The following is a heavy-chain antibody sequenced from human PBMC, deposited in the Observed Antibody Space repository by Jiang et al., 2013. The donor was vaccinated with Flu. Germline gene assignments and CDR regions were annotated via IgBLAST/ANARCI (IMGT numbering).Heavy chain of an antibody. Sequence: NPSGGSTSYAQKFQGRVTMTRDTSTSTVYMELSSLRSEDTAVYYCARALRRHYGSGSPFDYWGQGTLVTVSS. D-gene: IGHD3-10*01. V-gene: IGHV1-46*01. CDR3: ARALRRHYGSGSPFDY. J-gene: IGHJ4*02. CDR2: NPSGGST.